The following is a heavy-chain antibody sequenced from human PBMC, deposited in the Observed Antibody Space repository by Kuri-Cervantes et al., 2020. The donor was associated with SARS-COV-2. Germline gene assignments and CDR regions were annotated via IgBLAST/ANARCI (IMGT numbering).Heavy chain of an antibody. J-gene: IGHJ4*02. CDR3: ARDGGIAVAAHFDY. CDR1: GFPFDNYA. Sequence: GGSLRLSCAASGFPFDNYAMTWVRQAPGKGLEWVSSISSSSSYIYYADSVKGRFTISRDNAKNSLYLQKNSLRAEDTAVYYCARDGGIAVAAHFDYWGQGTLVTVSS. V-gene: IGHV3-21*01. CDR2: ISSSSSYI. D-gene: IGHD6-19*01.